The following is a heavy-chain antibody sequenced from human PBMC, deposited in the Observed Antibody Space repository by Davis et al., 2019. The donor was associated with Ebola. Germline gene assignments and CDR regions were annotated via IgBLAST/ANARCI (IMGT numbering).Heavy chain of an antibody. V-gene: IGHV4-59*01. J-gene: IGHJ6*02. CDR1: GASISSYY. CDR2: IYYSGST. D-gene: IGHD6-6*01. CDR3: ARGPSSSPSAIYYYYGMDV. Sequence: SETLSLTCSVSGASISSYYWSWIRQPPGKGLEWIGYIYYSGSTNYNPSLKSRVTISVDTSKNQFSLKLSSVTAADTAVYYCARGPSSSPSAIYYYYGMDVWGQGTTVTVSS.